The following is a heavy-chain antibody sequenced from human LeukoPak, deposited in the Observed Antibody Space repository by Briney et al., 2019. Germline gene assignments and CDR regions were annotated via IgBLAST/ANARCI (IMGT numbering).Heavy chain of an antibody. D-gene: IGHD6-19*01. CDR2: INHSGNT. Sequence: PSETLSLTCAVSGGSFSNYLWNWIRQPPGKGLEWIGEINHSGNTKYNPSLKRRVTISVDTSKSQFSLNLTSVTAADTAVYYCDRGVSRGWSNQNWFDTWGQGSLVTVSS. CDR3: DRGVSRGWSNQNWFDT. J-gene: IGHJ5*02. V-gene: IGHV4-34*01. CDR1: GGSFSNYL.